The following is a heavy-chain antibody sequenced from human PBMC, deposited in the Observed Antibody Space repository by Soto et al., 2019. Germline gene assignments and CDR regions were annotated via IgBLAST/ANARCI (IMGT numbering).Heavy chain of an antibody. D-gene: IGHD3-22*01. CDR2: IVPVFGTP. CDR1: GGSFPSDT. J-gene: IGHJ3*02. CDR3: TRPSSGYYHDAVDI. Sequence: QVQLMQSGAEVKKPGSSVKVSCKASGGSFPSDTISWVRQAPGQGLEWWGGIVPVFGTPNHAQKFQGRVTISADGSTNTAYMELTSLRPEDTAVYYCTRPSSGYYHDAVDIWGQGTVVTVSS. V-gene: IGHV1-69*01.